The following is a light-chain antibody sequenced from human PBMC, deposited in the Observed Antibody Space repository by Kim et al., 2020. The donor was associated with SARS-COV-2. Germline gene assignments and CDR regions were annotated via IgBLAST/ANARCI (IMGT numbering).Light chain of an antibody. CDR1: NSNIGSSY. CDR3: SAWDDRLNGRV. V-gene: IGLV1-47*01. CDR2: RNN. J-gene: IGLJ3*02. Sequence: GQRVTIACSGSNSNIGSSYVYWYRHLPGTAPTLLIYRNNQRPSGVPDRFSGSKSGTSASLAISGLRSEDEAHYYCSAWDDRLNGRVFGGGTQLTVL.